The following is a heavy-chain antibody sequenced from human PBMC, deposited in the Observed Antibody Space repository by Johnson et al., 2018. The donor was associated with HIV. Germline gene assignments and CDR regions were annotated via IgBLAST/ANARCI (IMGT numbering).Heavy chain of an antibody. J-gene: IGHJ3*02. D-gene: IGHD4-11*01. Sequence: QVQLVESGGGLIQPGGSLRLSCAASGFTVSAYWMHWVRQAPGKGLEWVAVISYDGSNKYYVDSVKGRFTISRDNAKNSLYLQMNSLRAEDTALYYCARDTYSSDACDIWGQGTMVTVSS. CDR2: ISYDGSNK. CDR1: GFTVSAYW. V-gene: IGHV3-30*03. CDR3: ARDTYSSDACDI.